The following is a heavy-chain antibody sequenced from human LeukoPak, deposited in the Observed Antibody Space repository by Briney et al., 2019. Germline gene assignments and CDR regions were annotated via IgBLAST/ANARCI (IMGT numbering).Heavy chain of an antibody. CDR1: GFTFSSYA. CDR2: ISINSGGT. D-gene: IGHD2-15*01. Sequence: GGSLRLSCAASGFTFSSYAMTWVRQAPGKGLEWVSSISINSGGTYYADSVKGRFTISGDNSKNTLYLQMNSLRAEDTAVYYCAKDGRGGVPRAFDIWGQGTMVTVSS. J-gene: IGHJ3*02. V-gene: IGHV3-23*01. CDR3: AKDGRGGVPRAFDI.